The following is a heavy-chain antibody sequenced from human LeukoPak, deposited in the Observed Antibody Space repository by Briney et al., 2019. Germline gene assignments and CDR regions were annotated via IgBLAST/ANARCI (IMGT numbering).Heavy chain of an antibody. J-gene: IGHJ4*02. D-gene: IGHD6-19*01. CDR1: GYTFTGYY. V-gene: IGHV1-2*02. Sequence: ASVKVSCKASGYTFTGYYIHWVRQAPGHGLEWMGWISPDNGDTHYAQKFQGRVTMTGDTSISTVYMELSRLRNDDTAVYYCSRRMAVAATFDYWGQGTLVTVSS. CDR3: SRRMAVAATFDY. CDR2: ISPDNGDT.